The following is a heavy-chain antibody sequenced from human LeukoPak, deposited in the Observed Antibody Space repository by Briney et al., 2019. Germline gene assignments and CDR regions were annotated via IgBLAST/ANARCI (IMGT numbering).Heavy chain of an antibody. CDR3: AKAPRDYFYVYMDV. CDR1: GFTFSSYG. CDR2: IRYDGSNK. Sequence: GGSLRLSCEASGFTFSSYGMHWVRQPPGKGLEWVAFIRYDGSNKYYADSVKGRFTISRDNSRNTLYLQMNSLRAEDTAVYYCAKAPRDYFYVYMDVRGKGTTVTISS. V-gene: IGHV3-30*02. J-gene: IGHJ6*03.